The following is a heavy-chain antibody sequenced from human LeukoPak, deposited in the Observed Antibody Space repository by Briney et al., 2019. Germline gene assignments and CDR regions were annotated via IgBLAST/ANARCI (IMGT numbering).Heavy chain of an antibody. CDR2: ISGSGGSA. J-gene: IGHJ1*01. D-gene: IGHD3-22*01. Sequence: GGSLRLSCTASGFTFRSYDMSWVRQAPGKGLEWVSAISGSGGSAYYADSVKGRFTISRDNSKNTLYLQMNSLRAEHTAVYYCAKEAPGYYDSSGYSPEYFQHWGQGTLVTVSS. V-gene: IGHV3-23*01. CDR1: GFTFRSYD. CDR3: AKEAPGYYDSSGYSPEYFQH.